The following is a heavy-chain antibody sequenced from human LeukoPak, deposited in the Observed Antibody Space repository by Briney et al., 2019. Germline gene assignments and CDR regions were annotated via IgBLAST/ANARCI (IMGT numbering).Heavy chain of an antibody. CDR3: TRVILGYCSSTSCYPLFDP. J-gene: IGHJ5*02. Sequence: GGSLRLSCTASGFTFGDYAMSWVRQAPGKGLEWVGFIRSKAYGGTTEYAASVKGRFTISRDDSKSIAYLQMNSLKTEDTAVYYCTRVILGYCSSTSCYPLFDPWGQGTLVTVSS. V-gene: IGHV3-49*04. D-gene: IGHD2-2*01. CDR1: GFTFGDYA. CDR2: IRSKAYGGTT.